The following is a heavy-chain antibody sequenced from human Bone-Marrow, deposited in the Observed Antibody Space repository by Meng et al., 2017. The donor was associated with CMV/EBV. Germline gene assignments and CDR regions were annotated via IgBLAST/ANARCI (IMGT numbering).Heavy chain of an antibody. J-gene: IGHJ4*02. CDR2: ISSSGSTI. CDR3: ARGLSPGYCSSTSCPIDY. V-gene: IGHV3-11*01. Sequence: GGSLRLSCAASGFTFSDYYMSWIRQAPGKGLEWVSYISSSGSTIYYADSVKGRFTISRDNAKTSLYLQMNSLRAEDTAVYYCARGLSPGYCSSTSCPIDYWGQGTLVTVSS. CDR1: GFTFSDYY. D-gene: IGHD2-2*01.